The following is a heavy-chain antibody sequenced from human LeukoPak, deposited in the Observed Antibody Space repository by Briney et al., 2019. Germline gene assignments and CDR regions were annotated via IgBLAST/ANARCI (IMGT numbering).Heavy chain of an antibody. V-gene: IGHV3-48*03. D-gene: IGHD6-13*01. CDR1: GFTFSSYE. CDR2: ISSSGSTI. Sequence: GGSLRLSCAASGFTFSSYEMNWVRQAPGKGLEWVSYISSSGSTIYYADSVKGRFTISRDNAKNSLYLQMNSLRAEDTAVYYCARDSMGSWYPYNWFDPWGQGTLVTVSS. CDR3: ARDSMGSWYPYNWFDP. J-gene: IGHJ5*02.